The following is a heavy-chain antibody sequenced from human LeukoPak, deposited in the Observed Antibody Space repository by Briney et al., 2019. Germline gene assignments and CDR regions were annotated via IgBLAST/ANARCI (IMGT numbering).Heavy chain of an antibody. CDR3: AREDTRIAVAGTGFDY. CDR1: GFTFSSYS. J-gene: IGHJ4*02. CDR2: ISSSSSYI. V-gene: IGHV3-21*01. D-gene: IGHD6-19*01. Sequence: SGGSLRLSCAASGFTFSSYSMNWVRQAPGKGLEWVSSISSSSSYIYYADSVKGRFTISRDNSKNTLYLQMNSLRAEDTAVYYCAREDTRIAVAGTGFDYWGQGTLVTVSS.